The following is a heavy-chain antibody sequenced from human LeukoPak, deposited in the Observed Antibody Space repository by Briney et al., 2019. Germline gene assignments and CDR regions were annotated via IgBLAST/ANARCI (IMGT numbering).Heavy chain of an antibody. CDR2: INSDGSST. D-gene: IGHD2-2*01. Sequence: PGGSLRLSCAASGFTFSSYWMHWVRQAPGKGLVWVSRINSDGSSTSYADSVKGRFTISRDNAKNTLYLQMNSLRAEDMAVYYCARDGVVPAYYFDYWGQGTLVTVSS. J-gene: IGHJ4*02. V-gene: IGHV3-74*01. CDR1: GFTFSSYW. CDR3: ARDGVVPAYYFDY.